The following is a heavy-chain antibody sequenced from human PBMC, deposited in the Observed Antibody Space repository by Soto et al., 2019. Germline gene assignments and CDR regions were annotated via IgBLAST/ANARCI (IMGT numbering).Heavy chain of an antibody. CDR3: ARVRLRFVELRPYYIHV. CDR1: GGSFSGYY. J-gene: IGHJ6*03. V-gene: IGHV4-34*01. D-gene: IGHD3-10*01. CDR2: INHSGST. Sequence: SSEALSLTCAVYGGSFSGYYWSWIRQPPGKGLEWIGEINHSGSTNYNPSLKSRVTISVDTSKNQFSLKLSSVTAADTAVYYCARVRLRFVELRPYYIHVWCKGTTVTVSS.